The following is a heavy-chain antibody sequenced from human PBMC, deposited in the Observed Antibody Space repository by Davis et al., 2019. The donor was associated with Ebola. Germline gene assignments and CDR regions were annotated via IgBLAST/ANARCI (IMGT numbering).Heavy chain of an antibody. D-gene: IGHD3-3*01. Sequence: PGGSLRLSCTTSGFTFSSYGLHWVRQAPGKGLEWVSAISGSGGSTYYADSVKGRFTISRDNSKNTLYLQMNSLRTEDTAVYYCTISLTYDFITAYWGQGTLVTVSS. J-gene: IGHJ4*02. V-gene: IGHV3-23*01. CDR2: ISGSGGST. CDR1: GFTFSSYG. CDR3: TISLTYDFITAY.